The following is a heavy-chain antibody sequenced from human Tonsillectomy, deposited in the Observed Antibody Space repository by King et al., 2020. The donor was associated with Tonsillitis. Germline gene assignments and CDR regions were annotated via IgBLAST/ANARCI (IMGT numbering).Heavy chain of an antibody. J-gene: IGHJ2*01. V-gene: IGHV1-69*06. D-gene: IGHD3-3*01. CDR2: IIPIFGTA. CDR3: ARGDFWSGYYMGGRYFDL. CDR1: GGTFSSYA. Sequence: GQLVQSGAEVKKPGSSVKVSCKASGGTFSSYAISWVRQAPGQGLEWMGGIIPIFGTANYAQKFQGRVTITADKSTSTAYMELSSLRSEDTAVYYCARGDFWSGYYMGGRYFDLWGRGTLVTVSS.